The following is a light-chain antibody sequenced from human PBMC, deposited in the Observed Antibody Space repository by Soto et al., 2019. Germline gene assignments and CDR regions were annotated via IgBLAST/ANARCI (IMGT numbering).Light chain of an antibody. J-gene: IGKJ1*01. V-gene: IGKV1-27*01. CDR3: QKYNSAPRA. CDR1: QGIANY. Sequence: IQMTQSPSSLSASVGDRVTIACRASQGIANYVAWYQQSPGKVPKLLIYDTSTLQSGVPSRFSGSGSGTDFTLTISSLQPEDVATYYCQKYNSAPRAFGQGTKVEI. CDR2: DTS.